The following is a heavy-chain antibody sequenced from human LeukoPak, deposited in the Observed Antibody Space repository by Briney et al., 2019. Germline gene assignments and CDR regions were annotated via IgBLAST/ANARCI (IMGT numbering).Heavy chain of an antibody. CDR2: IWYDGSNK. J-gene: IGHJ4*02. CDR3: ARVTGSSPPRFDY. Sequence: PGGSLRLSCAASGFTFSSYGMHWVRQAPGKGLEWVAVIWYDGSNKYYADSVKGRFTISRDNSKNTLYLQMNSLRAEDTAVYYCARVTGSSPPRFDYWGQGTLVTVSS. CDR1: GFTFSSYG. V-gene: IGHV3-33*01. D-gene: IGHD6-6*01.